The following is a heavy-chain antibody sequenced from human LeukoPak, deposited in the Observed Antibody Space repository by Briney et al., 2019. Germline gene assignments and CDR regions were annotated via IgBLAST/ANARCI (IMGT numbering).Heavy chain of an antibody. D-gene: IGHD2-2*01. CDR3: ARERIVVVPAARPDGVYYYHYGMDV. CDR1: GYTFTSYA. J-gene: IGHJ6*04. Sequence: VASVKVSCKASGYTFTSYAMHWVRQAPGQRLEWMGWINAGNGNTKYSQKFQGRVTITRDTSASTAYMELSSLRSEDTAVYYCARERIVVVPAARPDGVYYYHYGMDVWGKGTTVTVSS. CDR2: INAGNGNT. V-gene: IGHV1-3*01.